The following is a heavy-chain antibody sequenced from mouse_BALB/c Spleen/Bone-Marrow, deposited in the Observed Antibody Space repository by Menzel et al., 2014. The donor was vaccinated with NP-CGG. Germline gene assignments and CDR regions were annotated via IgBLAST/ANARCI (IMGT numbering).Heavy chain of an antibody. Sequence: EVQLQESGAELVKPGASVKLSCTASGFNIKDTYMHWVKQRPEQGLEWIGRIDPANGNTKYDPKFQGKATITADTSSNTAYLQLSSLTSEDTAVYYCVFYYYGSSMFDYWGQGLLVTVSA. V-gene: IGHV14-3*02. CDR2: IDPANGNT. D-gene: IGHD1-1*01. CDR3: VFYYYGSSMFDY. J-gene: IGHJ3*01. CDR1: GFNIKDTY.